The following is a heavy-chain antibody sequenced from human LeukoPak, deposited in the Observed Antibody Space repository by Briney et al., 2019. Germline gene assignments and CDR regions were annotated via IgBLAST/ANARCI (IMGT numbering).Heavy chain of an antibody. J-gene: IGHJ6*04. CDR1: GFTFSSYA. CDR3: AELGITMIGGV. D-gene: IGHD3-10*02. CDR2: ISHDGSNK. Sequence: HPGGSLRLSCAASGFTFSSYAMHWVRQAPGKGLEWVAVISHDGSNKYYADSVKGRFTISRDNAKNSLYLQMNSLRAEDTAVYYCAELGITMIGGVWGKGTTVTISS. V-gene: IGHV3-30*04.